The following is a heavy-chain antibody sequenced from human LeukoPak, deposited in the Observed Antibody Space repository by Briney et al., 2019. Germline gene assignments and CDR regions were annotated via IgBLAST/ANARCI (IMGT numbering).Heavy chain of an antibody. CDR3: ARGGQDIVVVPAAYYYYYYGMDV. J-gene: IGHJ6*02. Sequence: SETLSLTCAVYGGSFSGYYWSWIRQPPGKGLEWIGEINHSGSTNHNPSLKSRVTISVDTSKNQFSLKLSSVTAADTAVYYCARGGQDIVVVPAAYYYYYYGMDVWGQGTTVTVSS. CDR2: INHSGST. CDR1: GGSFSGYY. V-gene: IGHV4-34*01. D-gene: IGHD2-2*01.